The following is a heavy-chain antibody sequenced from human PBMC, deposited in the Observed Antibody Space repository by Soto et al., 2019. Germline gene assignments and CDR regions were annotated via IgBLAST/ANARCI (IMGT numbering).Heavy chain of an antibody. J-gene: IGHJ4*02. V-gene: IGHV1-46*01. CDR1: GDTFTSYY. Sequence: ASVKVSCKAPGDTFTSYYMHWVRQAPGHGLEWMGVINPNGGSTRFAQKFQGRVTMTSDTSTSTVYMELRGLTSEDTAVYYCARARPGSSIQQFDYWGQGTLVTVSS. CDR2: INPNGGST. D-gene: IGHD5-18*01. CDR3: ARARPGSSIQQFDY.